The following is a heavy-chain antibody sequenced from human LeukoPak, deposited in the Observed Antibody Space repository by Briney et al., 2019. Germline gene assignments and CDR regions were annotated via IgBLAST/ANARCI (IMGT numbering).Heavy chain of an antibody. J-gene: IGHJ4*02. CDR3: AGDPGSGLDY. CDR2: INPSGGST. V-gene: IGHV1-46*01. CDR1: GYTFTSYY. Sequence: ASVKVSCKASGYTFTSYYMHWVRQAPGQGLEWMGIINPSGGSTSYAQKFQGRVTMTRDTSTSTVYMELRSLRSDDTAVYYCAGDPGSGLDYWGQGTLVTVSS. D-gene: IGHD6-19*01.